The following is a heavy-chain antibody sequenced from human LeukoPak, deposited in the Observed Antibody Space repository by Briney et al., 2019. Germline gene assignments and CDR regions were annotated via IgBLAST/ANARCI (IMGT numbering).Heavy chain of an antibody. D-gene: IGHD1-26*01. CDR3: ARDGVVGPKDAFDI. J-gene: IGHJ3*02. Sequence: PGRSLRLSCAASGFTFSSYGMHWVRQAPGKGLEWVAVISYDGSNKYYADSVKGRFTISRDNSKNTLYLQMNSLRAEDTAVYYCARDGVVGPKDAFDIWGQGTMVTVSS. V-gene: IGHV3-30*03. CDR2: ISYDGSNK. CDR1: GFTFSSYG.